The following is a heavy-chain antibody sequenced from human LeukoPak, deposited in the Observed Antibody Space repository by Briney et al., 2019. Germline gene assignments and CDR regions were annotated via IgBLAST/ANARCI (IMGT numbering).Heavy chain of an antibody. V-gene: IGHV4-59*01. CDR1: GGSISSYY. D-gene: IGHD3-22*01. CDR3: ARGQQDSISGFDY. Sequence: PSETLSLTCTVSGGSISSYYWSWIRQPPGKGLEWIGYNYYSGSTNYNPSLKSRVTISVDTSKNQFSLKLSSVTAADTAVYYCARGQQDSISGFDYWGQGTLVTVSS. CDR2: NYYSGST. J-gene: IGHJ4*02.